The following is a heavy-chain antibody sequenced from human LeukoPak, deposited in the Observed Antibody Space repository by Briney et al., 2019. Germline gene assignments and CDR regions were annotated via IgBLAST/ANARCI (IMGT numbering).Heavy chain of an antibody. CDR1: GHSISSDHYY. V-gene: IGHV4-61*02. J-gene: IGHJ4*02. Sequence: SQTLSLPCTVSGHSISSDHYYWSRIQQPAGKGLECNGRLHITESTNSNPCLKSRVTMSIDTTKIKFALRLSSVTATDTAVYYCARDGLYGYGYSYFDYWGQGTLVTVFS. CDR2: LHITEST. D-gene: IGHD5-18*01. CDR3: ARDGLYGYGYSYFDY.